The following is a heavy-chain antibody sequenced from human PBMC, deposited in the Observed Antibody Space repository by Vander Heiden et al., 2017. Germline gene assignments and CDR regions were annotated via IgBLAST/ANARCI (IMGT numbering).Heavy chain of an antibody. V-gene: IGHV4-34*01. CDR1: GGSFSGYY. CDR3: ARGLRGYYYGMDV. CDR2: INNSGST. Sequence: QVQLQQWGAGLLKPSETLSLTCAVYGGSFSGYYWSWIRQPPGKGLEWIGQINNSGSTNYNPSLKSRVTISVDTSKNQFSLKLSSVTAADTAVYYCARGLRGYYYGMDVWGQGTTVTVSS. D-gene: IGHD3-10*01. J-gene: IGHJ6*02.